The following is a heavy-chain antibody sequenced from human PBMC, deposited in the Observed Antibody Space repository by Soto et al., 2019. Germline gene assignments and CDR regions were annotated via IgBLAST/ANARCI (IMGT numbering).Heavy chain of an antibody. J-gene: IGHJ3*02. CDR2: INHSGST. CDR1: VGSFSGYY. V-gene: IGHV4-34*01. Sequence: SEPLCLTCTVYVGSFSGYYWGWMRQPPGKGLEWIGEINHSGSTNYNPSLKSRVTISVDTSKNQFSLKLSSVTAADTAVYYCARVPGTTQAFDIWGQGTMVTVSS. D-gene: IGHD1-1*01. CDR3: ARVPGTTQAFDI.